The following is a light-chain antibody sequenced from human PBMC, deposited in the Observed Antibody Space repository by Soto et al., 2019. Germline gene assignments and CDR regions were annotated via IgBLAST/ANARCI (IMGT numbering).Light chain of an antibody. CDR3: QQYSNWPLT. Sequence: ERVMTQFPGALSVSPGERATLSCRASQSVSTNLAWYQQKPGQAPRLLIYGASSRATGIPARFSGNRSGTEYTLTIASLESEDFAVYYCQQYSNWPLTFGGGTKVEIK. CDR2: GAS. J-gene: IGKJ4*01. V-gene: IGKV3-15*01. CDR1: QSVSTN.